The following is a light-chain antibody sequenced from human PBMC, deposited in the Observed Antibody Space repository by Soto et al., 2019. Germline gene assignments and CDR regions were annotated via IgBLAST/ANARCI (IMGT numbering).Light chain of an antibody. V-gene: IGKV3D-20*02. CDR2: GAS. J-gene: IGKJ4*01. Sequence: GFIQSTGTPSFFPGGRATLPRRASQSVSSSYLAWYQQKPGQAPRLLIYGASSRATGIPARFSGSGSGTDFTLTISSLEPEDFAVYYCQQRSNWPLTFGGGTKVDIK. CDR1: QSVSSSY. CDR3: QQRSNWPLT.